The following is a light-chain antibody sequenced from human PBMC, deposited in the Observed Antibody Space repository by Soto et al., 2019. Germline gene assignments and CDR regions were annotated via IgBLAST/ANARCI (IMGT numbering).Light chain of an antibody. Sequence: QSVLTQPPSVSGSPGQSVTISCTGTSSDIGSYDRVSWYQQPPGTAPRLMIYEVSNRPSGVPDRFSGSKSGNTASLTISGLQPEDETDYYCTSFTTSKTYIFGTGTKVTV. CDR2: EVS. J-gene: IGLJ1*01. CDR3: TSFTTSKTYI. CDR1: SSDIGSYDR. V-gene: IGLV2-18*02.